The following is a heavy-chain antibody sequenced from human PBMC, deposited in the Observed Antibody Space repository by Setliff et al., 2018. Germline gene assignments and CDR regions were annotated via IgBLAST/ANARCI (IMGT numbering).Heavy chain of an antibody. CDR3: ARSFYGCFNY. CDR1: GYTFINCD. CDR2: MNPNSGNT. V-gene: IGHV1-8*01. J-gene: IGHJ4*02. D-gene: IGHD3-10*01. Sequence: ASVKVSCKASGYTFINCDINWVRQATGQGLEWMGWMNPNSGNTGYAQKFQGRVTMTRNTSISTAYMELSSLRSDDTAVYYCARSFYGCFNYWGQGTLVTVSS.